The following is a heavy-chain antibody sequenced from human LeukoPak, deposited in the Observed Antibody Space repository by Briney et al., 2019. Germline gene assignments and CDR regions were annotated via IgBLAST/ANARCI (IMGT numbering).Heavy chain of an antibody. J-gene: IGHJ4*02. Sequence: GESLQISCKGPGFTFSTYSFAWVRQMPGKGLEWMGVIYAGDSSTRYSPSFQGQVTISVDKSISTAYLQWSSLKASDSAIYYCARHSCYDSWGQGTLVTVSS. CDR3: ARHSCYDS. CDR2: IYAGDSST. V-gene: IGHV5-51*01. CDR1: GFTFSTYS. D-gene: IGHD3-16*01.